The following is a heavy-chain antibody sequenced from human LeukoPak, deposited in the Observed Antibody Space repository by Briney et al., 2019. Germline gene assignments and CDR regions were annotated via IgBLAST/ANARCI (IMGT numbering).Heavy chain of an antibody. CDR2: INGSGDST. CDR1: GFTVSSSY. CDR3: ANDRGDYDY. D-gene: IGHD4-17*01. V-gene: IGHV3-23*01. Sequence: GGSLRLSCAASGFTVSSSYMSWVRQAPGKGLEWVSAINGSGDSTYYADSVKGRFTISRDNSKNTLCLQMNSLRAEDTAVYYCANDRGDYDYWGQGTLVTVSS. J-gene: IGHJ4*02.